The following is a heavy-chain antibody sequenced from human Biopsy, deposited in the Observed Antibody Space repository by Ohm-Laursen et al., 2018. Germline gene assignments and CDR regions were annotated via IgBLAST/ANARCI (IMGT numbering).Heavy chain of an antibody. Sequence: GTLSLTCAVSGGSVSSGSYYWSWIRPPPGKGLEWIGYIYYSGSTNYNPSLKSRVTISVDTSRNQFSLKLSSVTAADTAVYYCAGRPWPNAFDIWGQGTMVTVSS. J-gene: IGHJ3*02. V-gene: IGHV4-61*01. CDR2: IYYSGST. CDR3: AGRPWPNAFDI. CDR1: GGSVSSGSYY. D-gene: IGHD5-12*01.